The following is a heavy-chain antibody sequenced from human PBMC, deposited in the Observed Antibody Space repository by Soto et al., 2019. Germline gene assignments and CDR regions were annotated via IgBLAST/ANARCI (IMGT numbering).Heavy chain of an antibody. J-gene: IGHJ3*02. Sequence: PGGSLRLSCAASGFTFSDYYMSWIRQAPGKGLEWVSYISSSSSYTNYADSVKGRFTISRDNAKNSLYLQMNSLRAEDTAVYYCAKDSFSRNGIHDPFDIWGQGTMVTVSS. D-gene: IGHD3-3*01. CDR2: ISSSSSYT. CDR1: GFTFSDYY. V-gene: IGHV3-11*05. CDR3: AKDSFSRNGIHDPFDI.